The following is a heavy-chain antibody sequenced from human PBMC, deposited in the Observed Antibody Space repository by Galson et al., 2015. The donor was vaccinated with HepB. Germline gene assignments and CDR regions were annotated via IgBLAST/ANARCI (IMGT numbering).Heavy chain of an antibody. V-gene: IGHV1-18*01. CDR3: ARQYRTFRSGNYYYYMDV. Sequence: SVKVSCKASGYPFTSQAISWARQAPGQGLEWMGWIATSNGNTLYAPRLHGRLTLTSDTSTSTVYMELTRLSSDDTAVYYCARQYRTFRSGNYYYYMDVWGRGTTVIASS. CDR1: GYPFTSQA. CDR2: IATSNGNT. J-gene: IGHJ6*03. D-gene: IGHD3-3*01.